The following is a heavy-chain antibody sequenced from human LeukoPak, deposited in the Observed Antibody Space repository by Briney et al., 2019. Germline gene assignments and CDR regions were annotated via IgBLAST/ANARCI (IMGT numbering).Heavy chain of an antibody. Sequence: SETLSLTCTVSGGSISSYYWSWIRQPPGKGLEWMGYIYYSGSTNYNPSLKSRVTISVDTSKNQFSLKLSSVTAADTAVYYCARGGLTVPGAAFDIWGQGTMVTVSS. CDR3: ARGGLTVPGAAFDI. V-gene: IGHV4-59*08. J-gene: IGHJ3*02. D-gene: IGHD3/OR15-3a*01. CDR1: GGSISSYY. CDR2: IYYSGST.